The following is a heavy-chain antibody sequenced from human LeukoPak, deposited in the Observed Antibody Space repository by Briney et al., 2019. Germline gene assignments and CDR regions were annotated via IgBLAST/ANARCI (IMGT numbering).Heavy chain of an antibody. CDR2: INPNSGGT. CDR1: GYTFTGYY. D-gene: IGHD1-14*01. Sequence: ASVKVSCKASGYTFTGYYMHWVRQAPGQGLEWLGRINPNSGGTNYAQKFQGRVTMTRDTSNSTAYMQRSRLRSEDTAVYFSARDAGIPGGVWGQGTLVTVSS. V-gene: IGHV1-2*06. J-gene: IGHJ4*02. CDR3: ARDAGIPGGV.